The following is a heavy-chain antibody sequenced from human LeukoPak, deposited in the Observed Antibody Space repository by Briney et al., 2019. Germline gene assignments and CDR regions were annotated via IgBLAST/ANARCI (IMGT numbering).Heavy chain of an antibody. D-gene: IGHD4-17*01. CDR2: INHSGST. CDR1: GGSFSGYY. V-gene: IGHV4-34*01. CDR3: AIYGDYYYYGMDV. J-gene: IGHJ6*02. Sequence: SEALSLTCAVYGGSFSGYYWSWIRQPPGKGLEWIGEINHSGSTNYNPSLKSRVTISIDTSKNQFSLKLSSVTAADTAVYYCAIYGDYYYYGMDVWGQGTTVTVSS.